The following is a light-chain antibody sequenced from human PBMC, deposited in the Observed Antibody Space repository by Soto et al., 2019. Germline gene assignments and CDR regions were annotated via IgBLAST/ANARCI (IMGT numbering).Light chain of an antibody. CDR2: GAS. CDR3: QQYGSSST. Sequence: EIVLTQCPGTLSLSPGERATLSCRASQSVSSSYLAWYQQKPGQAPRLLIYGASSRPTGIPDRFSGSGSGTDFTLTISRLEPEDFAVYYCQQYGSSSTFGQGTRLEIK. J-gene: IGKJ5*01. CDR1: QSVSSSY. V-gene: IGKV3-20*01.